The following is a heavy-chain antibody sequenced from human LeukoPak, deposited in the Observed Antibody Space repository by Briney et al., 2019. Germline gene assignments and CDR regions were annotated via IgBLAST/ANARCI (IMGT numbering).Heavy chain of an antibody. CDR3: AREGPLWGLWFGELPGG. D-gene: IGHD3-10*01. Sequence: PGGSLRLSCAASGFTFSSYAMSWVRQAPGKGLEWVSAISGSGGSTYYADSVKGRFTISRDNSKNTLYLQMNSLRAEDTAVYYCAREGPLWGLWFGELPGGWGQGTLVTVSS. V-gene: IGHV3-23*01. J-gene: IGHJ4*02. CDR1: GFTFSSYA. CDR2: ISGSGGST.